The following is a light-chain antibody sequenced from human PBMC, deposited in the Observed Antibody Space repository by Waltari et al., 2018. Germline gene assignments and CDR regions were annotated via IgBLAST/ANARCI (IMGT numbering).Light chain of an antibody. CDR3: LQDYNYPWT. CDR2: SAS. CDR1: QGITND. J-gene: IGKJ1*01. V-gene: IGKV1-6*01. Sequence: AIQMTKSPSPLPASVGDRVTITCRASQGITNDFGWYQQRPGKAPKLLIYSASHLQSWVPPRFSGSGSGTYFTLTIDRLHPEDFATYYCLQDYNYPWTFGQGTKVEI.